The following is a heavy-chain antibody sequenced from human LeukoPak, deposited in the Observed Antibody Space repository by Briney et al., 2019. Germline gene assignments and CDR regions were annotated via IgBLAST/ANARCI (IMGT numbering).Heavy chain of an antibody. CDR3: ARGDGYNSRFDP. J-gene: IGHJ5*02. V-gene: IGHV4-39*01. D-gene: IGHD5-24*01. Sequence: SETLSLTCTVSGGSISSSSYYWGWIRQPPGKGLEWIASICYSRSTYYNPSLKSRVTISGDTSNNQFSLKLSSVTAADTAVYYCARGDGYNSRFDPWGQGTLVTVSS. CDR2: ICYSRST. CDR1: GGSISSSSYY.